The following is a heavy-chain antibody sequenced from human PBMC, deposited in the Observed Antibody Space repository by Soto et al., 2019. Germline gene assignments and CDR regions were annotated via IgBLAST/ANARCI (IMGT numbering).Heavy chain of an antibody. CDR3: ARITGRHLDY. J-gene: IGHJ4*02. CDR2: VDCSGTA. V-gene: IGHV4-39*01. Sequence: SETLSLTCTVSSGSISVTDVFWGWVRQPPGKGLEWIGNVDCSGTAYFSPSLATRVTFHVDTSKNQFSLTLYSVTAADTAVYYCARITGRHLDYWGQGIRVTV. CDR1: SGSISVTDVF. D-gene: IGHD1-20*01.